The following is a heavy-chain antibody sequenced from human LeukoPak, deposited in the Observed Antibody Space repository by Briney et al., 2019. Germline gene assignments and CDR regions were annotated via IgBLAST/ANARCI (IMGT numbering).Heavy chain of an antibody. CDR2: ISGSGGST. D-gene: IGHD3-22*01. J-gene: IGHJ4*02. CDR1: GFTFSTYA. CDR3: AKDSSDYYFDY. V-gene: IGHV3-23*01. Sequence: GGSLRLSCAASGFTFSTYAMSWVRQAPGKGLEWVSAISGSGGSTYYADSVKGRFTISRDNSKNTLYVQMNSLRADDTAVYYCAKDSSDYYFDYWGQGTLVTVSS.